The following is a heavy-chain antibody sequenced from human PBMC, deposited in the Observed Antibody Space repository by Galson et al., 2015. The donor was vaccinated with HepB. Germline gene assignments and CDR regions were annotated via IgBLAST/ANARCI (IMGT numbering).Heavy chain of an antibody. CDR3: AREMVHDYGDYEGSDAFDI. D-gene: IGHD4-17*01. Sequence: CAISGDSVSSNSAAWNWIRQSPSRGLEWLGRTYYRSKWYNDYAVSVKSRITINPDTSKNQFSLQMNSLRAEDTAVYYCAREMVHDYGDYEGSDAFDIWGQGTMVTVSS. J-gene: IGHJ3*02. CDR1: GDSVSSNSAA. V-gene: IGHV6-1*01. CDR2: TYYRSKWYN.